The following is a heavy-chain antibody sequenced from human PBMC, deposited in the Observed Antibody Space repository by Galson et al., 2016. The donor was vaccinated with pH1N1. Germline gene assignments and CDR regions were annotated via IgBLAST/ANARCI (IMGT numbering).Heavy chain of an antibody. D-gene: IGHD4-17*01. V-gene: IGHV3-23*01. CDR2: ISGTGDTT. CDR1: GFTFTNYA. CDR3: AKDVGDYVGIAY. Sequence: SLRLSCAASGFTFTNYAMNWVRQAPGKGLEWVSTISGTGDTTYYADSVKGRFTIPRQNSKSKLYLQMNSLRAEDKAVYYCAKDVGDYVGIAYWGQGTLVTVSS. J-gene: IGHJ4*02.